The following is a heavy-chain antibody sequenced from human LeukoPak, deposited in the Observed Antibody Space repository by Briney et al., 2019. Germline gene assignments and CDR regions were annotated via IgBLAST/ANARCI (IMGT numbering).Heavy chain of an antibody. V-gene: IGHV3-48*04. CDR3: ARGRDLFDS. CDR2: ISSSSATI. Sequence: GGSLRLSCVASGFTFNTYSMNWFRQAPGKGLEWISYISSSSATIYYVDSVKGRFIISRDNAKNSLYLQMNSLRADDTAVYYCARGRDLFDSWGQGTLVIVSS. J-gene: IGHJ4*02. CDR1: GFTFNTYS.